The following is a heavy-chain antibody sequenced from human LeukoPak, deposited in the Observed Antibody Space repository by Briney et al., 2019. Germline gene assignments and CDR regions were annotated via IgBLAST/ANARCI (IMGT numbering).Heavy chain of an antibody. V-gene: IGHV4-31*03. CDR3: ARDIRGAAAFDY. D-gene: IGHD2-15*01. Sequence: SQTLSLTCTVSGGSISSGGYYWSWIRQHPGKGLEWIGYIYYSGGTYYNPSLKSRVTISVDTSKNQFSLKLSSVTAADTAVYYCARDIRGAAAFDYWGQGTLVTVSS. CDR1: GGSISSGGYY. J-gene: IGHJ4*02. CDR2: IYYSGGT.